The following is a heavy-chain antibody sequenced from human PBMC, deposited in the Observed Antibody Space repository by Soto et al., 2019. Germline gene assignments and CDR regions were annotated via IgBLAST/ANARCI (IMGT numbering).Heavy chain of an antibody. V-gene: IGHV5-51*03. Sequence: EVQLQQSGAEVRKPGESLTISCQTSGYSFTDYWIAWVRQMPGKGLEWMGIIYPYDSDTKYSPSFEGQVTISADKSITTAYVQWESLEASDTAMYYCARLVGDPEGLQLGCESWGQGTRVTVSS. CDR1: GYSFTDYW. D-gene: IGHD2-15*01. J-gene: IGHJ5*02. CDR2: IYPYDSDT. CDR3: ARLVGDPEGLQLGCES.